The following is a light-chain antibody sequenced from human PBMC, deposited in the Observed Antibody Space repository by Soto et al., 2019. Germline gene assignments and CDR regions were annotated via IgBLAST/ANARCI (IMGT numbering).Light chain of an antibody. CDR2: GAS. Sequence: EIVMTQSPATLSVSPGERATLSCRASQSISIHLAWYQQQPGQGPRLLIYGASTRDTGTPARFSGSGSGPEFTLTISNLQSEDFAVYYCQQYDSWPSWTVGQGTKVEIK. J-gene: IGKJ1*01. CDR1: QSISIH. V-gene: IGKV3-15*01. CDR3: QQYDSWPSWT.